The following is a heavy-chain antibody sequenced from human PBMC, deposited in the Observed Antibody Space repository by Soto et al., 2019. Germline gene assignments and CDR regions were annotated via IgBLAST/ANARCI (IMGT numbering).Heavy chain of an antibody. Sequence: SETLSLTCTVSGDSMSTYFWSWIRQPPGKGLEWMGYVYYNGNTTYNPSLKGRVTISVDTSKLQFSLELTSVTAADTAVYYCARGHDFWSGFYTPYFEYWGQKILVTVSS. V-gene: IGHV4-59*01. CDR2: VYYNGNT. D-gene: IGHD3-3*01. CDR1: GDSMSTYF. J-gene: IGHJ4*02. CDR3: ARGHDFWSGFYTPYFEY.